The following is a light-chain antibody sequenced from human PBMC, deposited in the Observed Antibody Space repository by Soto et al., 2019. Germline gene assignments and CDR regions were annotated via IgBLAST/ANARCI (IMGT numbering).Light chain of an antibody. J-gene: IGKJ3*01. CDR3: QRSYSTPRT. Sequence: DIQMTQSPASLSASLGDRVTISCRASQGISSSLNWYQHKSGKAPKLLIYAASGLHSGVPSRFSGSGSGTDFTLTISSLQPEDFATYYCQRSYSTPRTFGPGTKVDIK. V-gene: IGKV1-39*01. CDR1: QGISSS. CDR2: AAS.